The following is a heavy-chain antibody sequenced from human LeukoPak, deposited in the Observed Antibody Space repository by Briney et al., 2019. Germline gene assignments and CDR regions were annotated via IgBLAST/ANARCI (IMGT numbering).Heavy chain of an antibody. CDR2: ISYDGSNK. CDR3: AREGVEMTVYYFDY. D-gene: IGHD5-24*01. J-gene: IGHJ4*02. V-gene: IGHV3-30-3*01. Sequence: PGRSLRLSCAASGFTFSSYAMHWVRQAPGKGLEWVAVISYDGSNKYYADSVKGRFTISRDNSKNTLYLQMNSLRAEDTAVYYCAREGVEMTVYYFDYWGQGTLVTVSS. CDR1: GFTFSSYA.